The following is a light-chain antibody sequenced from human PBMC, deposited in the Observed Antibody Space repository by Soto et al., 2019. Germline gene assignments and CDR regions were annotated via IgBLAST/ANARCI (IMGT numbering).Light chain of an antibody. CDR1: QSVSSSY. CDR2: GAC. CDR3: QQYGSSPT. J-gene: IGKJ4*01. V-gene: IGKV3-20*01. Sequence: EIVLTQSPGTLSLSPGERATLSCRASQSVSSSYLAWYQQKPGQAPRLLIYGACSRATGIPDRFSGSGSGTDFPLTISRLEPEDFAVYYCQQYGSSPTFGGGTKVEIK.